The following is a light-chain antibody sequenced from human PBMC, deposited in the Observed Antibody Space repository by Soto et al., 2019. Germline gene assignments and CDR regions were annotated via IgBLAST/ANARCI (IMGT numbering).Light chain of an antibody. Sequence: QSVLTQPPSLTVSPGGTVTLTCGSSTGAVTSGHYPYWFQQKPGQAPRTLIFETSNKHSWTPARFSGSLLGGKAALTLSGAQPEDEAEYYCLLSYSNSRRVFGGGTKLTVL. J-gene: IGLJ3*02. CDR3: LLSYSNSRRV. CDR1: TGAVTSGHY. V-gene: IGLV7-46*01. CDR2: ETS.